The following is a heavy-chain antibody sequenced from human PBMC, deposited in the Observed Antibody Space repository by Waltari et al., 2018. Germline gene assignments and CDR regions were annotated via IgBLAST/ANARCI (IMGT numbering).Heavy chain of an antibody. CDR3: SREWGVMVGTAGFYFDY. V-gene: IGHV3-21*01. CDR2: ISSGSSYI. J-gene: IGHJ4*02. D-gene: IGHD2-15*01. CDR1: GFTFSSYT. Sequence: EVQLVGSGGGLVKPGGSLRLSCAASGFTFSSYTMNWVRQAPGKGLYWVSSISSGSSYIYYADSVKVRFTISRDNAKNSLYLQMNSLRVEDTAVYYCSREWGVMVGTAGFYFDYWGQGALVTVSS.